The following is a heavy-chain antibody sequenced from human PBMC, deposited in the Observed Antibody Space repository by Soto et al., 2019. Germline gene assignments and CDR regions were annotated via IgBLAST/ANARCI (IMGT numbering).Heavy chain of an antibody. CDR3: AREGLFLYDPVDY. J-gene: IGHJ4*02. Sequence: GGFLRLSCAASGFTFSSYGRHWVRQAPGKGLEWVAVIWYDGSNKYYADSVKGRFTISRDNSKNTLYLQMNSLRAEDTAVYYCAREGLFLYDPVDYWGQGTLVTVSS. V-gene: IGHV3-33*01. CDR2: IWYDGSNK. D-gene: IGHD2-8*01. CDR1: GFTFSSYG.